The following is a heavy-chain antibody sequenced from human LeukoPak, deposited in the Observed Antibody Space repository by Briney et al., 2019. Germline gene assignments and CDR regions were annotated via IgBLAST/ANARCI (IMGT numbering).Heavy chain of an antibody. CDR2: IYYSGST. Sequence: PTETLSLTCTVSGGSISSSSYYWGWIRQPPGKGLEWIGSIYYSGSTYYNPSLKSRVTISVDTSKNQFSLKLSSVTAADTAVYYCARSSSGWFERISWFDPWGQGTLVTVSS. CDR3: ARSSSGWFERISWFDP. V-gene: IGHV4-39*01. J-gene: IGHJ5*02. CDR1: GGSISSSSYY. D-gene: IGHD6-19*01.